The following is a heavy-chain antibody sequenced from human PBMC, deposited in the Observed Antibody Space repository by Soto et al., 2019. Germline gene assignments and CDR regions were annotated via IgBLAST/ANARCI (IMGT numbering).Heavy chain of an antibody. CDR1: GFTFSSNG. D-gene: IGHD6-13*01. Sequence: GGSLRLSCAASGFTFSSNGMHWVRQAPGKGLEWVALIWYDGSNKYYADSVKGRFTISRDNSKNTLYLQMNSLRAEDTAVYYCAKDQAAAGTVPPGYYYYGMDVWGQGTTVTVSS. V-gene: IGHV3-30*02. CDR3: AKDQAAAGTVPPGYYYYGMDV. J-gene: IGHJ6*02. CDR2: IWYDGSNK.